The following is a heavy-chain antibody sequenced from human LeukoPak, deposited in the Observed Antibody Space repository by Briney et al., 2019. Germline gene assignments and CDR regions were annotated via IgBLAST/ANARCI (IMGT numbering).Heavy chain of an antibody. CDR3: TRGPILLWIHNGMDV. Sequence: PGGSLRLSCIASGFIFGDHAMSWVGQPRGKGLEWVGFIRSKAYGATIEYAASVKGRFTISRDDSKGIAYLQMNDLKTEDTALYYCTRGPILLWIHNGMDVWGQGTTVTVSS. CDR2: IRSKAYGATI. CDR1: GFIFGDHA. D-gene: IGHD3-10*01. J-gene: IGHJ6*02. V-gene: IGHV3-49*04.